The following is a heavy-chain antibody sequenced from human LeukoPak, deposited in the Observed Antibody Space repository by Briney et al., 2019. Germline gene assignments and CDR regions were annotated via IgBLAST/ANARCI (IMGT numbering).Heavy chain of an antibody. CDR3: ARRDFHLSSWNDERNAFDI. V-gene: IGHV5-10-1*01. CDR1: GYSFTSYW. CDR2: IDPSDSYT. D-gene: IGHD1-1*01. Sequence: GESLKISCKGSGYSFTSYWISWVRQMPGKGLEWMGRIDPSDSYTNYSPSFQGHVTISADKSISTAYLQWSSLKASDAATYYCARRDFHLSSWNDERNAFDIWGQGTMVTVSS. J-gene: IGHJ3*02.